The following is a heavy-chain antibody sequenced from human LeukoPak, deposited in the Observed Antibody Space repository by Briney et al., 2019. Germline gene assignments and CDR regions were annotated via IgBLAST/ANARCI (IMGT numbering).Heavy chain of an antibody. V-gene: IGHV4-59*08. CDR2: IHYSGYT. D-gene: IGHD1-26*01. Sequence: SETLSLTCTVSGGSINGYHWSWVRLPPGRGLECVGYIHYSGYTNYSPSLKSRLTISVDTSNNQFSLRLASVTAADSAVYYCARLTHLYPIDNYYYHSMDIWGQGTTVTVSS. J-gene: IGHJ6*02. CDR1: GGSINGYH. CDR3: ARLTHLYPIDNYYYHSMDI.